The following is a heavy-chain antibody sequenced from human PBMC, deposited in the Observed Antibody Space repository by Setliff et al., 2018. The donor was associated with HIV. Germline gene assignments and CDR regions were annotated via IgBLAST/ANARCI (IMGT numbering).Heavy chain of an antibody. J-gene: IGHJ5*02. Sequence: SVKVSCKASGGTFSSYAISWVRQAPGQGLEWMGGITPILGIANYAQKFQGRVTITADESTSTAYMELSSLRSEDTAVYYCASVGCSGGSCYWFDPWGQGTLVTVSS. D-gene: IGHD2-15*01. CDR3: ASVGCSGGSCYWFDP. CDR1: GGTFSSYA. V-gene: IGHV1-69*10. CDR2: ITPILGIA.